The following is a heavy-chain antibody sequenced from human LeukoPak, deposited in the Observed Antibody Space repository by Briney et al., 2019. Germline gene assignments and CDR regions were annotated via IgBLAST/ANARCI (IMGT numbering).Heavy chain of an antibody. CDR3: ARESFEEPGTMDH. Sequence: SETLSLTCTVSGDSISSSFYYWGWIRQSPGKGLEWIGSIYYGGGTHYNPSLKSRATIFLDTSMNQFSLRLTSVTAADTALYFCARESFEEPGTMDHWGQGTLVSVSS. J-gene: IGHJ4*02. CDR1: GDSISSSFYY. V-gene: IGHV4-39*07. D-gene: IGHD4/OR15-4a*01. CDR2: IYYGGGT.